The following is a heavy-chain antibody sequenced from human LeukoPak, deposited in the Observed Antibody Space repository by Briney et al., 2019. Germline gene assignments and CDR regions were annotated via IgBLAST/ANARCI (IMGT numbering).Heavy chain of an antibody. V-gene: IGHV3-74*01. CDR3: VSSSHSGSYGY. Sequence: GGSLRLSCAASGFTFSSYWMHWVRQAPGKGLVWVSRINSDGSSTSYADSVKGRFTISRDNAKNTLYLQMNSLRAEDTAVYYCVSSSHSGSYGYRGQGTLVTVSS. CDR1: GFTFSSYW. J-gene: IGHJ4*02. CDR2: INSDGSST. D-gene: IGHD1-26*01.